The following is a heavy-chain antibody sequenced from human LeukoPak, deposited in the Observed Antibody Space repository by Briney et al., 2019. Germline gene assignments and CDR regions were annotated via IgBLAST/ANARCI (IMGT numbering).Heavy chain of an antibody. D-gene: IGHD3-10*01. J-gene: IGHJ4*02. CDR1: GYMFTGFF. CDR3: ASLLWFGDFDY. Sequence: ASVKLSCKISGYMFTGFFIHWVRKAPRQGLELMGSVSPNNGGTSFAQRFQGRVNMTSDTSTRTAYLQLSGLRFDDTAVYYCASLLWFGDFDYWGQGTPVTVSS. V-gene: IGHV1-2*02. CDR2: VSPNNGGT.